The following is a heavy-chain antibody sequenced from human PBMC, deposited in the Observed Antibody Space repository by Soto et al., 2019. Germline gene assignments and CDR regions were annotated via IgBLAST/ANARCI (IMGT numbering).Heavy chain of an antibody. J-gene: IGHJ4*02. CDR1: GGSISSSSYY. Sequence: SDTLSLTCTVSGGSISSSSYYWGWIRQPPGKGLEWIGSIYYSGITYYNPSLKSRVTISVDTSKNQFSLKLSSVTAADTAVYYCARQVYSGYLDYWGQGTLVTVAS. CDR3: ARQVYSGYLDY. V-gene: IGHV4-39*01. CDR2: IYYSGIT. D-gene: IGHD5-12*01.